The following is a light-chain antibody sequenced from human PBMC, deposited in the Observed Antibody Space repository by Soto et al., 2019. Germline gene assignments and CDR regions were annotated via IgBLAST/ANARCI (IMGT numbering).Light chain of an antibody. CDR3: QQYNNWPIT. V-gene: IGKV3-15*01. Sequence: EVVLTQSPPTLSMSPGQGATLSCRASQSVRRNLAWYQQKPGQAPRLLIYDASTRATGLPARFSASGSGTEFTLTLSSLHSEYFAISYCQQYNNWPITFGQVTRLDIK. CDR2: DAS. J-gene: IGKJ5*01. CDR1: QSVRRN.